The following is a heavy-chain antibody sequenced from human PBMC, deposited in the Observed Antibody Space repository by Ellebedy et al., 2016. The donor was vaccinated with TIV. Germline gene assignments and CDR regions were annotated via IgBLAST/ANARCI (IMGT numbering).Heavy chain of an antibody. D-gene: IGHD3-3*01. Sequence: SETLSLXXTVSGGSISSGGYYWSWIRQHPGKGLEWIGYIYYSGSTYYNPSLKSRVTISVDTSKNQFSLKLSSVTAADTAVYYCARARPFWSGYILDYWGQGTLVTVSS. CDR3: ARARPFWSGYILDY. J-gene: IGHJ4*02. CDR2: IYYSGST. V-gene: IGHV4-31*03. CDR1: GGSISSGGYY.